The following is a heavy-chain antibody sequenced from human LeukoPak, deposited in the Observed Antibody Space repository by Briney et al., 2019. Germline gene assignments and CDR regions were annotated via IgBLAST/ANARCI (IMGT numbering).Heavy chain of an antibody. D-gene: IGHD5-12*01. CDR1: GGSISSGDYY. CDR2: IYYSGST. CDR3: ARAAVDIVRFDP. Sequence: KPSETLSLTCTVSGGSISSGDYYWSWIRQPPGKGLEWIGYIYYSGSTYYNPSLKSRVTISVDTSKNQFSLKLSSVTAADTAVYYCARAAVDIVRFDPWGQGTLVTVSS. J-gene: IGHJ5*02. V-gene: IGHV4-30-4*01.